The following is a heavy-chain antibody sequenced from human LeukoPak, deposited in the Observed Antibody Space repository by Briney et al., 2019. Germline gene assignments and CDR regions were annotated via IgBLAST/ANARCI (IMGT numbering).Heavy chain of an antibody. D-gene: IGHD3-22*01. CDR1: GGSISSYY. CDR3: ARSHNYYYDSSGYRRPSAFDI. Sequence: PSETLSLTCTVSGGSISSYYWSWIRQPPGKGLEWIGYIHYSGSTNYNPSLKSRVTISEDTSKNQFPLKLSSVTAADTAVYYCARSHNYYYDSSGYRRPSAFDIWGQGTMVTVSS. J-gene: IGHJ3*02. V-gene: IGHV4-59*01. CDR2: IHYSGST.